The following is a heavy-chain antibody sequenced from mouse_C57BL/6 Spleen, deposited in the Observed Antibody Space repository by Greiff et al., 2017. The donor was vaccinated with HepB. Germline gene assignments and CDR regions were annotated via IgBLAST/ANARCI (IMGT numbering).Heavy chain of an antibody. V-gene: IGHV1-80*01. CDR3: AREANWDGNYYFDY. CDR1: GYAFSSYW. Sequence: QVQLQQSGAELVKPGASVKISCKASGYAFSSYWMNWVKQRPGKGLEWIGQIYPGDGDTNYNGKFKGKATLTADKSSSTAYMQLSSLTSEDSAVYFCAREANWDGNYYFDYWGQGTTLTVSS. J-gene: IGHJ2*01. D-gene: IGHD4-1*01. CDR2: IYPGDGDT.